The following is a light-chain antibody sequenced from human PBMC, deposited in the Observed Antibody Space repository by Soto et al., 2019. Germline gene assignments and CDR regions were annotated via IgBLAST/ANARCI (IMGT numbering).Light chain of an antibody. Sequence: DIQMTQSPSTLSAVVGDRVTITCRASQSVNSWLAWYQQKPGKAPKLLIYAASSLQSGVPSRFSGSRSGTEFTLTISSLQPEDFATYYCQQLNGYLELTFGGGTKVDIK. CDR2: AAS. CDR1: QSVNSW. J-gene: IGKJ4*01. CDR3: QQLNGYLELT. V-gene: IGKV1-5*01.